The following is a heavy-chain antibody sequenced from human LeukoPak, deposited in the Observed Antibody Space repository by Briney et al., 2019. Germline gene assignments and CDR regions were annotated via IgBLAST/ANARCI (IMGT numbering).Heavy chain of an antibody. D-gene: IGHD3-22*01. CDR3: ARGYYDSSGYLISYNWFDP. CDR1: GGSISHYY. CDR2: IYYGGST. J-gene: IGHJ5*02. Sequence: SETLSLTCTVSGGSISHYYWSWIRQPPGKGLEWIGYIYYGGSTNYNPSLKSRVTISVDTSKNQFSLKLSSVTAADTAVYYCARGYYDSSGYLISYNWFDPWGQGTLVTVSS. V-gene: IGHV4-59*01.